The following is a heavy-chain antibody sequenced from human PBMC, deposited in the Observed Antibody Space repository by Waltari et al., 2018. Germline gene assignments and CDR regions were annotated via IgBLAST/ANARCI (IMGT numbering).Heavy chain of an antibody. D-gene: IGHD3-10*01. V-gene: IGHV3-9*01. J-gene: IGHJ6*02. CDR3: AKDKANYYGSGSSSDYYYYGMDV. CDR1: GFTFDDYA. Sequence: EVQLVESGGGLVQPGRSLRLSCAASGFTFDDYAMHSVRQAPGMGLGGVSGISWNSGSIDYADSVKGRFTISRDNAKNSLYLQMNSLRAEDTALYYCAKDKANYYGSGSSSDYYYYGMDVWGQGTTVTVSS. CDR2: ISWNSGSI.